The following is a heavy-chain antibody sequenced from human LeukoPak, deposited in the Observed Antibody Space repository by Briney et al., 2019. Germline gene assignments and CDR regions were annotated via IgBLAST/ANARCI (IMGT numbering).Heavy chain of an antibody. CDR2: IWYDGTEK. CDR1: GFTLRSFA. Sequence: GGSLRLSCAASGFTLRSFAMHWVRQAPGKGLEWVALIWYDGTEKYYVDSVKGRFTVSRDNSKTTVYLQMNSLRAEDTAVYYCARELPPLAPYYSEFWGERALVTVSS. D-gene: IGHD5-18*01. J-gene: IGHJ4*02. V-gene: IGHV3-33*01. CDR3: ARELPPLAPYYSEF.